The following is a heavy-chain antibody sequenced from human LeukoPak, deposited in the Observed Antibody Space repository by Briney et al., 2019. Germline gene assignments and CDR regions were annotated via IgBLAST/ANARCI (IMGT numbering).Heavy chain of an antibody. Sequence: GRSLRLSCAASGFTFSSYAMHWVRQAPGKGLEWGANMNQDGSAKGYVDSVKGRFTISRYNARNSLYLQMSSLRPEDTAVYYCATYTHWVAGDVWGQGTTVTVSS. CDR2: MNQDGSAK. CDR1: GFTFSSYA. V-gene: IGHV3-7*01. CDR3: ATYTHWVAGDV. D-gene: IGHD3-16*01. J-gene: IGHJ6*02.